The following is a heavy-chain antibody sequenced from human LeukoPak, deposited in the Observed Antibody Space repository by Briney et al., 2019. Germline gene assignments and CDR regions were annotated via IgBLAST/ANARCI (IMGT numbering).Heavy chain of an antibody. CDR3: ARSYGGNSWSY. J-gene: IGHJ4*02. CDR2: ISYDGSNK. Sequence: PGGSLRLSCAASGFTFSSYAMHWVRQAPGKGLEWVAVISYDGSNKYYADSVKGRFTIFRDNSKNTLYLQMNSLRAEDTAVYYCARSYGGNSWSYWGQGTLVTVSS. V-gene: IGHV3-30*14. CDR1: GFTFSSYA. D-gene: IGHD4-23*01.